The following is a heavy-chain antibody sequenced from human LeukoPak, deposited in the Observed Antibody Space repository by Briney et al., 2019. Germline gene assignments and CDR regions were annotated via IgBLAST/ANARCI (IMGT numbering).Heavy chain of an antibody. CDR1: GYTFTGYY. CDR3: ARVLRDGYKSADDAFDI. D-gene: IGHD5-24*01. Sequence: ASVKVSCKASGYTFTGYYMHWVRQAPGQGLEWMGWINPNSGGTNYAQKFQGRVTMTRDTFISTAYMELSRLRSDGTAVYYCARVLRDGYKSADDAFDIWGQGTMVTVSS. V-gene: IGHV1-2*02. J-gene: IGHJ3*02. CDR2: INPNSGGT.